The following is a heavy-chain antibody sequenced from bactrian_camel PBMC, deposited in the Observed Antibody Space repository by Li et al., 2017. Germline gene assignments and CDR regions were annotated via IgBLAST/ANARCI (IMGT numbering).Heavy chain of an antibody. V-gene: IGHV3S40*01. CDR2: INSGGAFT. D-gene: IGHD7*01. CDR3: ATDTTGAGYLIWGTYNH. CDR1: GFTFSTYG. J-gene: IGHJ4*01. Sequence: DVQLVESGGGLVQPGRSLRLSCAASGFTFSTYGMGWVRQAPGKGLEWVASINSGGAFTYYSDSVQGRFTASRDIAKSTVYLQMTSLKSEDTAVYYCATDTTGAGYLIWGTYNHWGQGTQVTVS.